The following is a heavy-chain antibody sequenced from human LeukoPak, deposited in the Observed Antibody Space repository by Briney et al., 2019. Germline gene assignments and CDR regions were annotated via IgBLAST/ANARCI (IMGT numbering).Heavy chain of an antibody. CDR2: ISYDGTYK. V-gene: IGHV3-30*01. D-gene: IGHD3-10*01. CDR3: ATDSTYYYASGSSGPHYFDS. CDR1: GFTFSSYA. Sequence: WRSLRLSCAASGFTFSSYAIHWVRQAPGKGLEWLAVISYDGTYKYYVDSVKGRFTISRDNSKNTLYLQMNSLRVEDTALYFCATDSTYYYASGSSGPHYFDSWGQGTLVTVSS. J-gene: IGHJ4*02.